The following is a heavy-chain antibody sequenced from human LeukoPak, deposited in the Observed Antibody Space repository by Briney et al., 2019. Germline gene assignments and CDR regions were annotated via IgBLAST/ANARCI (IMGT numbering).Heavy chain of an antibody. D-gene: IGHD4-17*01. Sequence: GGSLRLSCAASGFTFSSYWMHWVRQAPGKGLVWVSRINSDGSSTSYADSVKGRFTISRDNAKNTLYLQMNSLRAEDTAVYYCARYDDYGDPRPDAFDIWGQGTVVTVSS. CDR1: GFTFSSYW. CDR2: INSDGSST. V-gene: IGHV3-74*01. J-gene: IGHJ3*02. CDR3: ARYDDYGDPRPDAFDI.